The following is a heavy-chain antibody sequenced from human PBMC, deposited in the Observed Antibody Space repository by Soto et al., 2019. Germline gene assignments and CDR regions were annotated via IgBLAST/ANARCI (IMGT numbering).Heavy chain of an antibody. D-gene: IGHD3-22*01. CDR1: GFTFSSYA. V-gene: IGHV3-30-3*01. Sequence: PGGSLRLSCAASGFTFSSYAMHWVRQAPGKGLEWVAVISYDGSNKYYADSVKGRFTISRDNSKNTLYLQMNSLRAEDAAVYYCARFDGDGITMIVGPGAFDIWGQGTMVTVSS. CDR2: ISYDGSNK. CDR3: ARFDGDGITMIVGPGAFDI. J-gene: IGHJ3*02.